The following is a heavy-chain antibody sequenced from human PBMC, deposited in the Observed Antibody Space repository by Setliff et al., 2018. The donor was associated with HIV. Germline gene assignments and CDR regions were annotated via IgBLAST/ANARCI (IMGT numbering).Heavy chain of an antibody. Sequence: ASVKVSCKASGGTFSRSVFSWVRQAPGQGLEWMGIINPSGGSTSYAQKFQGRVTMTRDTSTSTVYMELSSLRSEDTAVYYCARNPDSGYDSGAFDIWGQGTVVTVSS. CDR3: ARNPDSGYDSGAFDI. CDR1: GGTFSRSV. CDR2: INPSGGST. D-gene: IGHD5-12*01. J-gene: IGHJ3*02. V-gene: IGHV1-46*01.